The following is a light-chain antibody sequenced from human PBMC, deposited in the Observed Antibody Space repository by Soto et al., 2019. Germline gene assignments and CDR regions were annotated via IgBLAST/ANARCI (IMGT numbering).Light chain of an antibody. Sequence: QSALTQPASLSGSPGQSITISCTGTSSDVGGYNSVSWYQQHPGKAPKVIIFDVSSRPSGVSSRFSGSKSGNTASLTISGLQAEDEADYYCCAFGSRSTLDVFGAGTKLTVL. CDR3: CAFGSRSTLDV. J-gene: IGLJ2*01. V-gene: IGLV2-14*03. CDR1: SSDVGGYNS. CDR2: DVS.